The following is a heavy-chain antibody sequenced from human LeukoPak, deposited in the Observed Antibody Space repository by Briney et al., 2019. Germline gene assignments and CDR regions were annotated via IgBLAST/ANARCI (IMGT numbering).Heavy chain of an antibody. CDR1: GFIFSSYA. Sequence: GGSLRLSCAASGFIFSSYAMSWVRQAPGKGLERVSGISGRGDITFYADSLQGRFTISRDNSKNTLYLQMTSLGAEDTAVYYCAQGRGDVGDPSGFDIWGQGTMVTVSS. CDR2: ISGRGDIT. V-gene: IGHV3-23*01. D-gene: IGHD2-21*01. CDR3: AQGRGDVGDPSGFDI. J-gene: IGHJ3*02.